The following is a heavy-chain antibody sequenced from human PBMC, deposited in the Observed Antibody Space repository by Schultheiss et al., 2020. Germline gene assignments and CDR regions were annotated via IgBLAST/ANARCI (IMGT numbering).Heavy chain of an antibody. V-gene: IGHV1-8*01. CDR3: ATSHYGSGSFHDY. Sequence: ASVKVSCKTSGYTFTSYDINWVRQGTGQGLEWMGWMNPNSGNTGYAQKFKGRVTMTRKTSISTAYMELSSLRSDDTAVYYCATSHYGSGSFHDYWGRGTLVTVSS. J-gene: IGHJ4*02. CDR2: MNPNSGNT. CDR1: GYTFTSYD. D-gene: IGHD3-10*01.